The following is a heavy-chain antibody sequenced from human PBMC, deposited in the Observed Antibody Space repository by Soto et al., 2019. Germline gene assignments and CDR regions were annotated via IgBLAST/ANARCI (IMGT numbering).Heavy chain of an antibody. CDR2: INHSGST. CDR1: GGSFSGYY. Sequence: SETLSLTCAVYGGSFSGYYWSWIRQPPGRGLEWIGEINHSGSTNYNPSLKSRVTISVDTSKNLFSLKLSSVTAADTAVYYCARLYTVTGFDWFDPWGQGTLVTVSS. D-gene: IGHD4-17*01. CDR3: ARLYTVTGFDWFDP. V-gene: IGHV4-34*01. J-gene: IGHJ5*02.